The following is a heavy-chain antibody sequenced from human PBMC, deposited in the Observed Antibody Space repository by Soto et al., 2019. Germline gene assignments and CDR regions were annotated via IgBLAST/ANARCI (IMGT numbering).Heavy chain of an antibody. CDR3: AKEMGDYYDSSGSWFDP. Sequence: LRLSCAASGFTFSSYVMSWVRQAPGKGLEWVSAISGSGGNTYYADSVKGRFTISRDNSKNTLFLQMNSLRAEDTALYLCAKEMGDYYDSSGSWFDPWGQGTLVTVSS. CDR1: GFTFSSYV. V-gene: IGHV3-23*01. D-gene: IGHD3-22*01. CDR2: ISGSGGNT. J-gene: IGHJ5*02.